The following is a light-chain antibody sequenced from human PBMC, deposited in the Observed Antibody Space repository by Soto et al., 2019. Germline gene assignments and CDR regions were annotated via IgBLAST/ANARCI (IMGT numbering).Light chain of an antibody. CDR3: SSYTTSNTRQIV. CDR2: DVT. Sequence: LTQPASVSGSPGKSITISFTGTRSDVGGYNYVSWYQHHPGKAPKLIIYDVTNRPSGVSNPFSGSKSGNTASLTISGLQPEDEADYYCSSYTTSNTRQIVFGTGTKVTVL. J-gene: IGLJ1*01. V-gene: IGLV2-14*03. CDR1: RSDVGGYNY.